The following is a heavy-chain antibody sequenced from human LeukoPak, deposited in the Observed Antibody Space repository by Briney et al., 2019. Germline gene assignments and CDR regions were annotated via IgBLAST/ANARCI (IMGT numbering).Heavy chain of an antibody. V-gene: IGHV3-11*06. J-gene: IGHJ5*02. D-gene: IGHD3-3*01. Sequence: FTFSRDNAKNSLYLQMNSLRAEDTAVYYCARGPYHDFWSGYTNWFDPWGQGTLVTVSS. CDR3: ARGPYHDFWSGYTNWFDP.